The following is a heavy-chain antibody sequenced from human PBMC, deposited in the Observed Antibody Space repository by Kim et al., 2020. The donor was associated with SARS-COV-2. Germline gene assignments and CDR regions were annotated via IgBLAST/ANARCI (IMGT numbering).Heavy chain of an antibody. Sequence: GGSLRLSCAASGFTFSSYGMHWVRQAPGKGLEWVAVISYDGSNKYYADSVKGRFTISRDNSKNTLYLQMNSLRAEDTAVYYCAKDRAGRMPDWVGITMVRGVIITRGMDVWGQGTTVTVSS. J-gene: IGHJ6*02. V-gene: IGHV3-30*18. CDR1: GFTFSSYG. CDR3: AKDRAGRMPDWVGITMVRGVIITRGMDV. D-gene: IGHD3-10*01. CDR2: ISYDGSNK.